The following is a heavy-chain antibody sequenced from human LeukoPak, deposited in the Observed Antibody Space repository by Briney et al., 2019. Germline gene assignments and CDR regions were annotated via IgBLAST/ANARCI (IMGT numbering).Heavy chain of an antibody. Sequence: GGSLRLSCAASGFTFSSYWMHWVRQAPGKGLVWVSRINSDGSSTSYADSVRGRFSISRDNAKNTLYLQMNSLRAEDTAVYYCARVEETYYYDSSGYPDYWGQGTLVTVSS. CDR2: INSDGSST. CDR1: GFTFSSYW. J-gene: IGHJ4*02. D-gene: IGHD3-22*01. V-gene: IGHV3-74*01. CDR3: ARVEETYYYDSSGYPDY.